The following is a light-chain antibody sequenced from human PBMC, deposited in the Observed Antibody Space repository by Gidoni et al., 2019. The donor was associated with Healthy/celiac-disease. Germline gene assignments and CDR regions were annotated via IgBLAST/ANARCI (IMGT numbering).Light chain of an antibody. CDR3: KQSYSTPIT. CDR1: QSISSY. V-gene: IGKV1-39*01. CDR2: AAS. Sequence: DIQMTHSPSSLSASVGDRVTITCRASQSISSYLNWYQQKPGKAPKLLIYAASSLQSGVPSRFSGSGSGTDFTLTISSLQPEDFETYYCKQSYSTPITFGQGTRLEIK. J-gene: IGKJ5*01.